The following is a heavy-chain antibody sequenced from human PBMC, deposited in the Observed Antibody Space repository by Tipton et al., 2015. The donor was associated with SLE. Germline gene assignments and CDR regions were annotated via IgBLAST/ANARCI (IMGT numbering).Heavy chain of an antibody. D-gene: IGHD4-17*01. J-gene: IGHJ4*02. CDR3: VYGDWLGLDY. CDR1: GGSISSHY. V-gene: IGHV4-59*04. Sequence: TLSLTCTVSGGSISSHYWSWIRQPPGKGLEWIGYMYYSGSTYYNPSLKSRVSISGDTSKNQFSLKLSSVTAADTAVYYCVYGDWLGLDYWGQGTLVTVSS. CDR2: MYYSGST.